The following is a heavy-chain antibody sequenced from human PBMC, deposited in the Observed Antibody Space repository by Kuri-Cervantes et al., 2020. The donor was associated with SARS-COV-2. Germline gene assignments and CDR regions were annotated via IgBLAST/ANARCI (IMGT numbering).Heavy chain of an antibody. CDR1: GFTFSSYA. D-gene: IGHD1-26*01. J-gene: IGHJ6*02. V-gene: IGHV3-23*01. Sequence: GESLKISCAASGFTFSSYAMSWVRQAPGKGLEWVSAVSGSGGNTYYADSVKGRFTISGDNSKNTLYLQMNSLRAEDTAVYYCAREGVVGATTYYYYGMDVWGQGTTVTVSS. CDR2: VSGSGGNT. CDR3: AREGVVGATTYYYYGMDV.